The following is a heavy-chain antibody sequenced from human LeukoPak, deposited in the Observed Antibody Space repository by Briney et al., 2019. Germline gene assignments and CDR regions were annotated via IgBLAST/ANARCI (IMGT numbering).Heavy chain of an antibody. J-gene: IGHJ5*02. CDR3: ARDLTMVRGARYRPYNWFDA. CDR1: GYTFTGYY. V-gene: IGHV1-69*13. Sequence: GASVKVSCKASGYTFTGYYMHWVRQAPGQGLEWMGWTIPIFGTANYAQKFQGRVTISADESTSTAYMELSSLRFEDAAVYYCARDLTMVRGARYRPYNWFDAWGQGTLVTVSP. D-gene: IGHD3-10*01. CDR2: TIPIFGTA.